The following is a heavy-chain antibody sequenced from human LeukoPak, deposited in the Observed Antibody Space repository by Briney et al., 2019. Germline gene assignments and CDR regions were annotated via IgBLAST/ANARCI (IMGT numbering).Heavy chain of an antibody. Sequence: SENLSRTCTVCGGSISSYYWGWIRQPPGKGMEWIGYISYSGSTSYTTSLKRRVTISVHTSKNQFSLELSAVSAADTAVSYCARITQGTVDYWGQGTLVTVSS. CDR3: ARITQGTVDY. CDR2: ISYSGST. CDR1: GGSISSYY. D-gene: IGHD3-10*01. J-gene: IGHJ4*02. V-gene: IGHV4-59*01.